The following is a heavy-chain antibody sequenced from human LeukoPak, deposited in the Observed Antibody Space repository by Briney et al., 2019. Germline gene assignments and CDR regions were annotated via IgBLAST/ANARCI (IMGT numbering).Heavy chain of an antibody. J-gene: IGHJ6*02. CDR2: IIPILGIA. V-gene: IGHV1-69*04. CDR3: ARGGFYDSRGFYFYNGMDV. D-gene: IGHD3-22*01. Sequence: GASVKVSCKASGGTFSSYAISWVRQAPGQGLEWMGRIIPILGIANYAQKFQGRVTITADKSTSTAYMELSSLRSEDTAVYYCARGGFYDSRGFYFYNGMDVWGQGTTVTVSS. CDR1: GGTFSSYA.